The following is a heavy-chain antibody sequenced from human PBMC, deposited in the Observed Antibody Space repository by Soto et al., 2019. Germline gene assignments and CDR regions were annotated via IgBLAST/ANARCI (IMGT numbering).Heavy chain of an antibody. V-gene: IGHV3-15*07. D-gene: IGHD5-18*01. J-gene: IGHJ4*02. Sequence: GGSLRLSCAASGFTFSNAWMNWVRQAPGKGLEWVGRIKSKTDGGTTDYAAPVKGRFTISRDDSKNTLYLQMNSLKTEDTAVYYCTTVLFDTAMAENDYWGQGTLVTVSS. CDR2: IKSKTDGGTT. CDR1: GFTFSNAW. CDR3: TTVLFDTAMAENDY.